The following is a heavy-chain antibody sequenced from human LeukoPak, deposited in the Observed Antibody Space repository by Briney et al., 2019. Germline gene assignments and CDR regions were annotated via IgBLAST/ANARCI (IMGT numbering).Heavy chain of an antibody. CDR2: ISPDSNYK. D-gene: IGHD5-12*01. Sequence: GGSLRLSCAASGFTFSTYSMNWLRLAPGKGLEWVSSISPDSNYKYYVDSVKGRFTISRDNAKSSLYLQMNSLRAEDTAVYYCVRGGYRGLDYEYWGQGTLVTVSS. CDR1: GFTFSTYS. CDR3: VRGGYRGLDYEY. J-gene: IGHJ4*02. V-gene: IGHV3-21*01.